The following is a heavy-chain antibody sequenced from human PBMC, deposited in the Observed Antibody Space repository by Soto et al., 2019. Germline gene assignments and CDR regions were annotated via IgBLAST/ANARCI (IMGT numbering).Heavy chain of an antibody. CDR3: AGGHEYSGLTSTYICRYGMDG. CDR2: ITTSSSYM. D-gene: IGHD6-6*01. V-gene: IGHV3-21*01. CDR1: GFTFSTYS. J-gene: IGHJ6*02. Sequence: GGSLRLSCAASGFTFSTYSMNWVRQAPGKGLEWVSSITTSSSYMYYADSVKGRFTISRDNAKNSLYLQMNSLRAEDTAVYYCAGGHEYSGLTSTYICRYGMDGWGQGTTVTVSS.